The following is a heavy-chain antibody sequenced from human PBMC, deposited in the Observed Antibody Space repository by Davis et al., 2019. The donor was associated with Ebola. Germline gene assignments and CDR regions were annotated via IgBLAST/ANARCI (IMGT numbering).Heavy chain of an antibody. Sequence: MPSETLSLTCNVSGDSITSSNYFWVWIRQSPGKGLEWIGTLHYGGNTYYNPTLTSRVTMSVDTSKNLFSLNLSSVTAADTAVYYCASRFSSGWYSPEYFQEWGQGTLVTVSS. V-gene: IGHV4-39*01. D-gene: IGHD6-19*01. J-gene: IGHJ1*01. CDR2: LHYGGNT. CDR3: ASRFSSGWYSPEYFQE. CDR1: GDSITSSNYF.